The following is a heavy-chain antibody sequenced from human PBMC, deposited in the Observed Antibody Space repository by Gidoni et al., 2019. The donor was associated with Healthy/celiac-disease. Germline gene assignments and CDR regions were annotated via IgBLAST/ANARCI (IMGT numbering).Heavy chain of an antibody. CDR2: ISYDGSNK. CDR1: GFPFSSYA. J-gene: IGHJ4*02. Sequence: QVQLVESGGGVVQPGRSLRLSCSASGFPFSSYAMHLVRQAPGKGLEWVAVISYDGSNKYYADSVKGRFTISRDNSKNTLYLQMNSLRAEDTAVYYCASQGTYYDFWSGYLDYWGQGTLVTVSS. V-gene: IGHV3-30-3*01. D-gene: IGHD3-3*01. CDR3: ASQGTYYDFWSGYLDY.